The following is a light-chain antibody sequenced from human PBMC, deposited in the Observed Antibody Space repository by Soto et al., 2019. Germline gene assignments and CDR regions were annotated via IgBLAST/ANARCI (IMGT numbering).Light chain of an antibody. CDR2: GAS. Sequence: EIVLTQSPGTLSLSPGESTTLSCRASQSVGRNFLAWYQQKPGRAPRLLIHGASYRATGIPDRFSGSGSETDFTLTISRLEPEDSVVYYCHQYAASPLTFGGGTKVEIK. CDR3: HQYAASPLT. J-gene: IGKJ4*01. V-gene: IGKV3-20*01. CDR1: QSVGRNF.